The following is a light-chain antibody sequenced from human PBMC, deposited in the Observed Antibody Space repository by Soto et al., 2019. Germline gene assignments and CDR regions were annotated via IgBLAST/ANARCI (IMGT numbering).Light chain of an antibody. CDR3: QQRSNWPT. J-gene: IGKJ1*01. V-gene: IGKV3-11*01. CDR1: QSVSRY. Sequence: EIVLTQSPATLSLSPGERATLSCRASQSVSRYLAWYQQKPGQAPRLLISDASNRATGIPARFSGSGSGTDVTLTISSLEPEDFALYYCQQRSNWPTFGQGTKVEIK. CDR2: DAS.